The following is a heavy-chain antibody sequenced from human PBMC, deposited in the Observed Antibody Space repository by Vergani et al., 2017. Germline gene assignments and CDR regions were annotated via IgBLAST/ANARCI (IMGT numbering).Heavy chain of an antibody. CDR3: ASSRFYYYGSGSYPVDY. V-gene: IGHV4-30-4*01. Sequence: QVQLQESGPGLVKPSQTLSLTCTVSGGSISSGDYYWSWIRKPPGKGLEWIGYIYYSGSTYYNPSLKSRVTISVDTSKNQFSLKLSSVTAADTAVYYCASSRFYYYGSGSYPVDYWGQGTLVTVSS. D-gene: IGHD3-10*01. CDR2: IYYSGST. CDR1: GGSISSGDYY. J-gene: IGHJ4*02.